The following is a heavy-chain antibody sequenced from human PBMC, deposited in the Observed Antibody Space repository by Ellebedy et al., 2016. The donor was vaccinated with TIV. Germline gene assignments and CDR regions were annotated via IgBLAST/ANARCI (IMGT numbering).Heavy chain of an antibody. CDR3: ARNGGPYDFWSGYYTGLTDYYGMDV. V-gene: IGHV1-8*01. CDR2: MNPNSGNT. CDR1: GYTFTSYD. Sequence: ASVKVSXXASGYTFTSYDINWVRQATGQGLEWMGWMNPNSGNTGYAQKFQGRVTMTRNTSISTAYMELSSLRSEDTAVYYCARNGGPYDFWSGYYTGLTDYYGMDVWGQGTTVTVSS. D-gene: IGHD3-3*01. J-gene: IGHJ6*02.